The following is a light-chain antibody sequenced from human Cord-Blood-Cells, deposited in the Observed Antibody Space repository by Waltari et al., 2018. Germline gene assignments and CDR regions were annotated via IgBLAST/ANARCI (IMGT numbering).Light chain of an antibody. J-gene: IGKJ2*01. CDR3: QQYYSNPYT. CDR1: QSVLYSSNNKNY. Sequence: DIVMTQSPDSLAVSLGERANINCKSSQSVLYSSNNKNYLAWYQQKPGQPPKLLIDCASTLESGVPDRFSGSGSGSDFTLPISSLLAEDVAVYYCQQYYSNPYTFGQRTKLEIK. CDR2: CAS. V-gene: IGKV4-1*01.